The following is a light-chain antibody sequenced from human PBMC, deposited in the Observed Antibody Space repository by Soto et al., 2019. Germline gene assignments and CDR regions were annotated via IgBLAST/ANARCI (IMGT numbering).Light chain of an antibody. CDR3: QQTRAYPST. CDR1: ESISTW. J-gene: IGKJ4*01. Sequence: DIPMTQSPSSLSASVGDRVTITCRASESISTWLAWYQQKPGEAPNLLIHTASTLHGGVPSRFSGSGSGTDFTLTITSLQAEDFATYYCQQTRAYPSTFGGGTKVDI. CDR2: TAS. V-gene: IGKV1-5*01.